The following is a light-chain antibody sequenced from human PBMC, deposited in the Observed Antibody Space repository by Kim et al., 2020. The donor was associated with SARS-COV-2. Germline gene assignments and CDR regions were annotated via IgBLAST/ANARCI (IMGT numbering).Light chain of an antibody. J-gene: IGLJ1*01. Sequence: VSPGKTASITCSGDKLGDKYASWYQQKPGQSPVVVIFRDNRRPSGIPERLSGSNSGNTATLTISGTQAMDEADYYCQAWDSSIYVFGTGTKVTVL. CDR3: QAWDSSIYV. CDR1: KLGDKY. V-gene: IGLV3-1*01. CDR2: RDN.